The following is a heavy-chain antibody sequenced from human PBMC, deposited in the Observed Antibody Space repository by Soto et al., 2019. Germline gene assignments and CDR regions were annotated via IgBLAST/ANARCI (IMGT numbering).Heavy chain of an antibody. CDR3: ARPYVLWDSSSPNTSYYYYGMDV. J-gene: IGHJ6*02. CDR2: IYPGDSDT. Sequence: GESLKISCKGSGYSFTSYWIGWVRQMPGKGLEWMGIIYPGDSDTRYSPSFQGQVTISADKSISTAYLQWSSLKASDTAMYYCARPYVLWDSSSPNTSYYYYGMDVWGQGTTVTVSS. CDR1: GYSFTSYW. D-gene: IGHD6-6*01. V-gene: IGHV5-51*01.